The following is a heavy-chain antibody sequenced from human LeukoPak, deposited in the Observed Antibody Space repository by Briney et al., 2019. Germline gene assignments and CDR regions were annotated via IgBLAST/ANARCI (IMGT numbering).Heavy chain of an antibody. V-gene: IGHV1-69*13. Sequence: GASVKVSCKASGGTFSSYAISWVRQAPGQGLEWMGGIIPIFGTANYAQKFQGRVTITADESTSTAYMELSSLRSEDTAVYYCASGYSSAWSYGMDVWGQGTTVTVSS. D-gene: IGHD6-19*01. CDR3: ASGYSSAWSYGMDV. J-gene: IGHJ6*02. CDR2: IIPIFGTA. CDR1: GGTFSSYA.